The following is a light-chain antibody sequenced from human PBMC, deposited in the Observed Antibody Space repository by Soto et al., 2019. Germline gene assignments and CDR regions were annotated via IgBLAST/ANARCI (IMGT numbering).Light chain of an antibody. V-gene: IGKV1-6*01. CDR2: SAS. CDR1: QVIRND. J-gene: IGKJ1*01. Sequence: AIQMTQSPSSLSASVGDRVTITCRASQVIRNDLGWYQQKPGQAPKFLIYSASSLQSGVPSRFSGSGSATDFTLTISSLQPEDFATYYCLQDYSYPWTFGQGTKVEIK. CDR3: LQDYSYPWT.